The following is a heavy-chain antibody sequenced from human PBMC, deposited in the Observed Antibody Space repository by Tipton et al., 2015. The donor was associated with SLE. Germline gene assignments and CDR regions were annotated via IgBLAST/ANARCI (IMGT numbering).Heavy chain of an antibody. CDR3: ARDPRGWGRGWFGR. Sequence: GSLRLSCEASGFTFSNFGMSWVRQAPGKGLEWVSGITGSGAITNYADSVKGRFTVSRDNAKNTLHLQMNNLRDEDTAIYYCARDPRGWGRGWFGRWGRGVPVNVSS. J-gene: IGHJ5*02. V-gene: IGHV3-23*01. CDR1: GFTFSNFG. CDR2: ITGSGAIT. D-gene: IGHD2-8*02.